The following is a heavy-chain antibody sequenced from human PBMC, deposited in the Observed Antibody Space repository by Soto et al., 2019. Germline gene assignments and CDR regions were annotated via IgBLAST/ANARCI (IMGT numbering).Heavy chain of an antibody. CDR3: ARVSTHSSCWYNWFDS. Sequence: QVLLVQSGAEVKKPGSSVKVSCKASGGTFSSYIITWVRQAPGQGLEWMGGIIPMFGTANYARKFQGRVTFTADESTTTAPMDLSSLRSEDTAVYFCARVSTHSSCWYNWFDSWGQGTLVTVSS. J-gene: IGHJ5*01. V-gene: IGHV1-69*01. CDR2: IIPMFGTA. D-gene: IGHD6-19*01. CDR1: GGTFSSYI.